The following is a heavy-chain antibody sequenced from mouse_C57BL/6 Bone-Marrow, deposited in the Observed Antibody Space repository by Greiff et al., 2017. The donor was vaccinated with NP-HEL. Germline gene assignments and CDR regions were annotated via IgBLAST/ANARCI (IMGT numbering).Heavy chain of an antibody. D-gene: IGHD1-1*01. Sequence: QVQLQQPGTELVKPGASVTLSCKASGYTFTSYWMHWVKQRPGQGLEWIGNINPSNGGTNYNEKFKSKATLTVDKSSSTAYMQLSSLTSEDSAVYYCARWGYYRNRPANYIDCWGEGTPPTVSS. J-gene: IGHJ2*01. CDR1: GYTFTSYW. CDR3: ARWGYYRNRPANYIDC. CDR2: INPSNGGT. V-gene: IGHV1-53*01.